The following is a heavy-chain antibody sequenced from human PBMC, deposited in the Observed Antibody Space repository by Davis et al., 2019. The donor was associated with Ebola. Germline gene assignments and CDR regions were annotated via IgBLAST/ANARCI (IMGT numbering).Heavy chain of an antibody. CDR3: ARGTYYSDTRGYYMNY. V-gene: IGHV4-59*01. CDR1: GGSISSYY. Sequence: PSETLSLTCTVSGGSISSYYWSWIRQPPGKGLEWIGYIYYSGSTNYNPSLKSRVTISVDTSKNQFSLKLSSVTAADTAVYYCARGTYYSDTRGYYMNYWGQGTLVTVSS. CDR2: IYYSGST. D-gene: IGHD3-22*01. J-gene: IGHJ4*02.